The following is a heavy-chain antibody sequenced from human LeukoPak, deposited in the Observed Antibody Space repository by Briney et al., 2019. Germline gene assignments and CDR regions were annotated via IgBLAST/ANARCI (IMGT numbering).Heavy chain of an antibody. CDR2: IYYSGST. J-gene: IGHJ2*01. CDR1: GGSISSSSYY. D-gene: IGHD2-15*01. CDR3: ARLPYCSGGSCYYYWYFDL. Sequence: SETLSLTCTVSGGSISSSSYYWGWIRQPPGKGLEWIGSIYYSGSTYYNPSLKSRVTISVDTSKNQFSLKLSSVTAADTAVYYCARLPYCSGGSCYYYWYFDLWGRGTLVTVSS. V-gene: IGHV4-39*07.